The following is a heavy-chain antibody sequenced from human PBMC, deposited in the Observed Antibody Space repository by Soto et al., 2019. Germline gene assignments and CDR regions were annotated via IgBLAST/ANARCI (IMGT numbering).Heavy chain of an antibody. Sequence: PSLTCAVYGGSFSGYYWSWIRQPPGKGLEWIGEINHSGSTNYNPSLKSRVTISVDTSKNQFSLKLSSVTAADTAVYYCARQRITMVRGVIPPFDYWGQGTLVTVSS. D-gene: IGHD3-10*01. CDR1: GGSFSGYY. CDR3: ARQRITMVRGVIPPFDY. J-gene: IGHJ4*02. CDR2: INHSGST. V-gene: IGHV4-34*01.